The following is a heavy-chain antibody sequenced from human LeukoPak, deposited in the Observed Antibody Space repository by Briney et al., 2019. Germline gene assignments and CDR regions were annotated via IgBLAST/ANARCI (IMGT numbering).Heavy chain of an antibody. Sequence: GGSLRLSCAPSGFTLRDYYMDWVRQAPGKGLGWVCRSRHKNSSSSTAYAASVEGRFTISRDDIKKSMYLQMNSLKVDDTAVYYCVLANSPYRWGRGTLVTVSS. CDR1: GFTLRDYY. CDR2: SRHKNSSSST. V-gene: IGHV3-72*01. J-gene: IGHJ2*01. CDR3: VLANSPYR. D-gene: IGHD2-21*01.